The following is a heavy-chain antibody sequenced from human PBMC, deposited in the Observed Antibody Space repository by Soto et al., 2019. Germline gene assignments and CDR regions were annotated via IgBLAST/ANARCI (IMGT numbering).Heavy chain of an antibody. Sequence: GASVKVSCKASGGTFSSYAISWVRQAPGQGLEWMGGIIPIFGTANYAQKFQGRVTITADKSTSTAYMELSSLRSEDTAVYYCAREVEPGRADIWGQGTMVTVSS. D-gene: IGHD1-26*01. CDR2: IIPIFGTA. CDR1: GGTFSSYA. V-gene: IGHV1-69*06. CDR3: AREVEPGRADI. J-gene: IGHJ3*02.